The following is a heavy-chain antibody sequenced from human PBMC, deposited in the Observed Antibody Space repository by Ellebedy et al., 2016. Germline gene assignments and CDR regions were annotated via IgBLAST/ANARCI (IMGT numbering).Heavy chain of an antibody. CDR1: GFTFSDYY. CDR2: ISSSGTTI. D-gene: IGHD3-16*02. CDR3: ARWRVPDYVWGSYRWYYFDY. Sequence: GESLKISCAASGFTFSDYYMSWIRQAPGKGLEWVSYISSSGTTIYYADSVKGRFTISRDNAKYSLHLQMNTLRAEDTAVYYCARWRVPDYVWGSYRWYYFDYWGQGTLVTVSS. V-gene: IGHV3-11*01. J-gene: IGHJ4*02.